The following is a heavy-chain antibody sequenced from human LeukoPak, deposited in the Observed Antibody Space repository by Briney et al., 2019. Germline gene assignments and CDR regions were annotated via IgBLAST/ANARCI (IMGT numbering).Heavy chain of an antibody. CDR3: AKLMSYGSGSYYQGADY. CDR1: GFTFSSYG. J-gene: IGHJ4*02. CDR2: ISGSGGST. Sequence: GGSLRLSCAASGFTFSSYGMSWVRQAPGKGLEWVSAISGSGGSTYYADSVKGRFTISRDNSKNTLYPQMNSLRAEDTAVYYCAKLMSYGSGSYYQGADYWGQGTLVTVAS. V-gene: IGHV3-23*01. D-gene: IGHD3-10*01.